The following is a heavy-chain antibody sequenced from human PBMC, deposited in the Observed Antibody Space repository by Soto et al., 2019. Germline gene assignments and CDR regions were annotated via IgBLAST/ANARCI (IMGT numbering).Heavy chain of an antibody. V-gene: IGHV1-2*02. CDR1: GYPVTAYY. CDR2: INPATGAA. Sequence: QLHLVQSGAVVKKPGASVTVSCSASGYPVTAYYMHWVRQAPGRGLEWMGGINPATGAAKYTQTFQGRVTTTRDTSTGTVFMELSGLASEDTAGFYWWAGGGVGVAGSAAFDLWGQGTLVTVSS. CDR3: WAGGGVGVAGSAAFDL. D-gene: IGHD3-3*01. J-gene: IGHJ3*01.